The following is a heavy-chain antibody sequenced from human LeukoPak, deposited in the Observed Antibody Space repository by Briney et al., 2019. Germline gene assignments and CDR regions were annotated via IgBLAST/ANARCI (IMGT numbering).Heavy chain of an antibody. Sequence: GGSLRLSCAASGITFGDYAMSWVRQAPGKGLEWDSTISGSGESTYYADPVKGRFTISRDNSKNTLFLQMNSLRAEDTAVYYCAKEYCYEGSGSFDYWGQGTLVTVSP. CDR2: ISGSGEST. D-gene: IGHD3-22*01. CDR3: AKEYCYEGSGSFDY. CDR1: GITFGDYA. J-gene: IGHJ4*02. V-gene: IGHV3-23*01.